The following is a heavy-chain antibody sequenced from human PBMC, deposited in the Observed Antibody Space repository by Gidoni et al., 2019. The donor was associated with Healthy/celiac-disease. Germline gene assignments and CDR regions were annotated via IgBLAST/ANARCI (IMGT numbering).Heavy chain of an antibody. V-gene: IGHV3-73*02. D-gene: IGHD6-6*01. Sequence: EVQLVESGGGLVQPGGSLKLPCAASGFTFSGSAMHWVRQASGKGLEWVGRIRSKANSYATAYADSGKGSFTISRDDSKNTAYLQMNSLKTEDTAVYYCSARLDAFDIWGQGTMVTVSS. CDR3: SARLDAFDI. CDR1: GFTFSGSA. J-gene: IGHJ3*02. CDR2: IRSKANSYAT.